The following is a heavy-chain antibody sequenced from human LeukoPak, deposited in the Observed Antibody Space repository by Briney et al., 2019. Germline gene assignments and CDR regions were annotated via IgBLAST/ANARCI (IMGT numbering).Heavy chain of an antibody. Sequence: ASVKVSCKASGYTFTSYYMHWVRQAPGQGLEWMGWINPNSGGTNYAQKFQGRVTMTRDTSISTAYMELSRLRSDDTAVYYCARGWGAALLNGMDVWGQGTTVTVSS. V-gene: IGHV1-2*02. CDR2: INPNSGGT. CDR3: ARGWGAALLNGMDV. J-gene: IGHJ6*02. D-gene: IGHD1-26*01. CDR1: GYTFTSYY.